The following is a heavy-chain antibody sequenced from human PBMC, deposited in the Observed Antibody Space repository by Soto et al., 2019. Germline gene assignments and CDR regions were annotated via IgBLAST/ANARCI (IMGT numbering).Heavy chain of an antibody. J-gene: IGHJ6*02. CDR1: GGTFSSYA. Sequence: GASVKVSCKASGGTFSSYAISWLRQAPGQGLEWMGGIIPIFGTATYAQKFQGRVTITADESTSTAYMELSSLRSEDTAVYYCARRGYSSSSPYYCYGMDVWGQGTTVTVSS. D-gene: IGHD6-6*01. CDR3: ARRGYSSSSPYYCYGMDV. V-gene: IGHV1-69*13. CDR2: IIPIFGTA.